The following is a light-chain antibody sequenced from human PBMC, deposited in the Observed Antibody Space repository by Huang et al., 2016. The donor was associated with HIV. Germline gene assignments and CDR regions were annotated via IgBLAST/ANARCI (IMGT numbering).Light chain of an antibody. J-gene: IGKJ4*01. CDR2: WAS. Sequence: DIVMTQSPDSLAVSLGERATINCKSSQSVLYSSNNNNYLAWYQQKPGKPPKLLIYWASTRESGVPDRFSGSGSETDFTLTISSLQAEDVAVYYCQQYYSSPLTFGGGTKVEIK. CDR3: QQYYSSPLT. V-gene: IGKV4-1*01. CDR1: QSVLYSSNNNNY.